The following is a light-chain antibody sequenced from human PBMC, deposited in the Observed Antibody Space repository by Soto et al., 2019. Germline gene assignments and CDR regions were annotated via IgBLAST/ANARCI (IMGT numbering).Light chain of an antibody. V-gene: IGKV3-11*01. CDR2: DAS. CDR3: QQRSNWPVT. CDR1: QSVRRY. Sequence: EIVLTQSPATLSLSPGERATLACRASQSVRRYLAWYQQKPGQTPRLLIYDASNRATDIPARFSGSGSGTYFTLTISSLEPEDFAVYYCQQRSNWPVTFGHGTRVEIK. J-gene: IGKJ1*01.